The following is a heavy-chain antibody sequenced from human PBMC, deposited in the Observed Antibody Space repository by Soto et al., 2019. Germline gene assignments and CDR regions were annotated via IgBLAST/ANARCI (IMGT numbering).Heavy chain of an antibody. J-gene: IGHJ6*02. CDR3: AKGAVAARPYYYYYGMDV. V-gene: IGHV3-23*01. CDR1: GFTFSSYA. D-gene: IGHD6-6*01. Sequence: GESLKISCAASGFTFSSYAMSWVRQAPGKGLEWVSAISGSGGSTYYADSVKGRFTISRDNSKNTLYLQMNSLRAEDTAVYYCAKGAVAARPYYYYYGMDVWGQGTTVTVSS. CDR2: ISGSGGST.